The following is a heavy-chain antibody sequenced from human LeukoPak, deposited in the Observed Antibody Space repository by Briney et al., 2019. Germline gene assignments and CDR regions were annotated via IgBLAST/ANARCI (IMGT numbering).Heavy chain of an antibody. CDR3: ARDPSYSSSRYGDYYYYYGMDV. J-gene: IGHJ6*02. D-gene: IGHD6-13*01. Sequence: PGGSLRLSCAASGFTFSTSPMHWVRQAPGKGLEYVSAITPDGGSTYYANSVKGRFTISRDNSKNTLYLQMGSLRAEDTAVYYCARDPSYSSSRYGDYYYYYGMDVWGQGTTVTVSS. V-gene: IGHV3-64*01. CDR1: GFTFSTSP. CDR2: ITPDGGST.